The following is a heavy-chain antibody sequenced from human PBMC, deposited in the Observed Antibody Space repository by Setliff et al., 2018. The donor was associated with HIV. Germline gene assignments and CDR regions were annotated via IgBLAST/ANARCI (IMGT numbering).Heavy chain of an antibody. D-gene: IGHD3-22*01. CDR1: GFTFSSYA. CDR3: ARYPGSGYYYAPFDH. V-gene: IGHV3-23*01. J-gene: IGHJ4*02. Sequence: GGSLRLSCAASGFTFSSYAMSWVRQAPGKGLEWVSAISGSGGSTYYADSVKGRFTISRDNSKNTLYLQMNSLRAEDTAVYYCARYPGSGYYYAPFDHWGQGTLVTVSS. CDR2: ISGSGGST.